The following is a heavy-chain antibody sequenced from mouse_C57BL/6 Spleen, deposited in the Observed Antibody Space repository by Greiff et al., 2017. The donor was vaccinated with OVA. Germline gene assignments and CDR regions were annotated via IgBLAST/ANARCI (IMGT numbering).Heavy chain of an antibody. CDR3: ASNYDDRYFDV. CDR1: GFTFSSYT. J-gene: IGHJ1*03. D-gene: IGHD2-4*01. CDR2: ISGGGGNT. Sequence: EVKLVESGGGLVKPGGSLKLSCAASGFTFSSYTMSWVRQTPEKRLEWVATISGGGGNTYYPDSVKGRFTISRDNAKNTLYLQMSSLRSEDTALYYCASNYDDRYFDVWGTGTTVTVSS. V-gene: IGHV5-9*01.